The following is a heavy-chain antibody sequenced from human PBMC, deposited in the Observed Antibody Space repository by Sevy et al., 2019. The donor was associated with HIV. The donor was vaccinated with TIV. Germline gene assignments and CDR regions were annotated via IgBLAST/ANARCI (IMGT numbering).Heavy chain of an antibody. V-gene: IGHV3-30*18. CDR1: GFNFQTFG. J-gene: IGHJ4*02. Sequence: GGSLRLSCSAFGFNFQTFGMHWVRQAPGKGPEWLAVISSDGINHNYAASVKGRFSISSDNSRSVLFLHMNSLIPNDTAVYFCTKESLRGTYIRGDFDHWGQGTLVTVSS. D-gene: IGHD3-10*02. CDR2: ISSDGINH. CDR3: TKESLRGTYIRGDFDH.